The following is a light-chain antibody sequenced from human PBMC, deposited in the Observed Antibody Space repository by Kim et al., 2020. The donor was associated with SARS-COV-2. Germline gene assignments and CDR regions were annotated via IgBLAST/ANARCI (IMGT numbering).Light chain of an antibody. CDR3: QQNYKVPYP. CDR1: QSISDD. CDR2: GAS. V-gene: IGKV1-39*01. J-gene: IGKJ2*01. Sequence: ASVGDRVTITLRESQSISDDLNGYQHKPGKAPKLRIYGASRLQSGVPPRCSGSGSGTHFTLTISSLQPEDSATYYCQQNYKVPYPFGQGTKVDIK.